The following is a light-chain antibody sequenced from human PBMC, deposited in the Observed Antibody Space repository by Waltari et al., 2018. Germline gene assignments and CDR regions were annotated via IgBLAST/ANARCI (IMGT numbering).Light chain of an antibody. J-gene: IGKJ1*01. CDR1: QSVLYSSNNKNY. CDR3: QQYYSTPGT. Sequence: DIVMTQSPDSLAVSLGERATINCKSSQSVLYSSNNKNYLAWYQQKPGQPPTLLIYWASTRESGVPDRFSGSGSGTDFTRTISSLQAEDVAVYYCQQYYSTPGTFGQGTKVEIK. V-gene: IGKV4-1*01. CDR2: WAS.